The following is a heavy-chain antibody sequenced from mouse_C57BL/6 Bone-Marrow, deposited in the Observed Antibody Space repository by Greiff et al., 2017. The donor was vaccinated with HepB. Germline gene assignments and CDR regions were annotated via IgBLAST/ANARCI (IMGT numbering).Heavy chain of an antibody. CDR3: ARSPDSSTH. V-gene: IGHV1-50*01. CDR2: IDPSDSYT. CDR1: GYTFTSYW. J-gene: IGHJ2*01. Sequence: VQLQQPGAELVKPGASVKLSCKASGYTFTSYWMQWVKQRPGQGLEWIGEIDPSDSYTNYNQKFKGKATLTVDTSSSTAYMQLSSLTSEDSAVYYCARSPDSSTHWGQGTTLTVSS. D-gene: IGHD3-2*02.